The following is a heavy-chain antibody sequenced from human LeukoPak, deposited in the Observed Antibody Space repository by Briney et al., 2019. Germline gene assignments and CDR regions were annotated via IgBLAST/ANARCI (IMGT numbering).Heavy chain of an antibody. D-gene: IGHD3-10*01. CDR1: GYTLTELS. J-gene: IGHJ4*02. V-gene: IGHV1-24*01. Sequence: ASVKVSCKVSGYTLTELSIHWVRQAPGKGLEWMGGFDPENGETIYAQKFQGRVTMTEDTSTDTAYMELSSLRSEDTAVYYCATDSKADLLWFGELSQVWGQGTLVTVSS. CDR2: FDPENGET. CDR3: ATDSKADLLWFGELSQV.